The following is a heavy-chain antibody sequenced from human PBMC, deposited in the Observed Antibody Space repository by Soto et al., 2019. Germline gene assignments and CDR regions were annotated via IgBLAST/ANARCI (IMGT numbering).Heavy chain of an antibody. D-gene: IGHD3-10*01. Sequence: GGSLRLSCAASGFTFSSYGMHWVRQAPGKGLEWVAVIWYDGSNKYYADSVKGRFTISRDNSKNTLYLQMNSLRAEDTAVYYCARDYNAGYYYMDVWGKGTTVTVSS. V-gene: IGHV3-33*01. J-gene: IGHJ6*03. CDR2: IWYDGSNK. CDR1: GFTFSSYG. CDR3: ARDYNAGYYYMDV.